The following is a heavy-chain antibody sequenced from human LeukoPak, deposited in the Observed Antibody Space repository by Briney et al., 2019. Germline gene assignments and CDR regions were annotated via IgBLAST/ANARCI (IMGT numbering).Heavy chain of an antibody. D-gene: IGHD5-18*01. Sequence: GGSLRLSCAVSGFTFSTCWMSWVRQAPGKGLEWVANINEDGSKKYYVDSVKGRFTISRDNAKNSLYLQMNSLGAGDTAVYYCAREGYTYGHIDNWGQGTLVTVSS. CDR2: INEDGSKK. CDR1: GFTFSTCW. J-gene: IGHJ4*02. CDR3: AREGYTYGHIDN. V-gene: IGHV3-7*03.